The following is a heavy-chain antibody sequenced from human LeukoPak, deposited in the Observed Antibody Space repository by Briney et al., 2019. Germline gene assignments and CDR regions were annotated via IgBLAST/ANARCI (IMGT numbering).Heavy chain of an antibody. D-gene: IGHD4-17*01. CDR3: ASASPYGDYIY. Sequence: SETLSLTCTVSGGSVSSGGYYWSWIRQHPGKGLEWIGYIYHSGSTYYNPSLKSRVTISVDRSKNQFSLKLSSVTAADTAVYYCASASPYGDYIYWGQGTLVTVSS. J-gene: IGHJ4*02. CDR2: IYHSGST. CDR1: GGSVSSGGYY. V-gene: IGHV4-30-2*01.